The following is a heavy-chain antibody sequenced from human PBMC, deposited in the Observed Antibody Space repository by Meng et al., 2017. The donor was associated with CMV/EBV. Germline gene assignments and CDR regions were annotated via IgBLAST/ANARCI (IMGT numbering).Heavy chain of an antibody. V-gene: IGHV2-5*01. Sequence: SGPTLVKSTQTLTPTCTFSGFSLITSGVGVGWIRQPQGKALEWLAVIYWNGDKRYRPSLESRLSITRDTSKNQVVLTMTNMTPVDTAANYCAHRSNFYGSGSRSFDYWGQGTLVTVSS. CDR2: IYWNGDK. CDR1: GFSLITSGVG. CDR3: AHRSNFYGSGSRSFDY. J-gene: IGHJ4*02. D-gene: IGHD3-10*01.